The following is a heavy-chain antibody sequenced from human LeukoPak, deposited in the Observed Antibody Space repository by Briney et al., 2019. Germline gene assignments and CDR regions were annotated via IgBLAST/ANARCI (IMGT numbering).Heavy chain of an antibody. CDR3: ARGGGESLVATILHAFDI. Sequence: PSETLSLTCTVSGGSISSGGYYWSWIRQHPGKGLEWIGYIYYSGSTYYNPSLKSRVTISVDTSKNQFSLKLSSVTAADTAVYYCARGGGESLVATILHAFDIWGQGTMVTVSS. V-gene: IGHV4-31*03. CDR2: IYYSGST. J-gene: IGHJ3*02. D-gene: IGHD5-12*01. CDR1: GGSISSGGYY.